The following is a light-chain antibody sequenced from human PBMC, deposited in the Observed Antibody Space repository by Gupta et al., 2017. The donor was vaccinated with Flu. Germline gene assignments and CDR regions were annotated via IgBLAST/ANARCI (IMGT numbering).Light chain of an antibody. V-gene: IGKV4-1*01. Sequence: DIVLTPSPDSLAVSLGERATINCRSSQSVFNSPNRKNYLTWYQQKPGQSPRLLICWASIRQSGVPDRFSGSGSETEFTLTISSRRAEDVAVYYCQQSYSAPYSFGQGTRLEI. CDR3: QQSYSAPYS. CDR2: WAS. CDR1: QSVFNSPNRKNY. J-gene: IGKJ2*01.